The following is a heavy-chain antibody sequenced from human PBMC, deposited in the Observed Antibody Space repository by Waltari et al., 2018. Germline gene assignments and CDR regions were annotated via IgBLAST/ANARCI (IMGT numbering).Heavy chain of an antibody. CDR1: GFTFSSYG. CDR3: AKARGDYYDSSGYYSTHYYYGMDV. J-gene: IGHJ6*02. D-gene: IGHD3-22*01. Sequence: QVQLVESGGGVVQPGRSLRLSCAASGFTFSSYGMHWVRQAPGKGLEWVAVISYDGSNKYYADSVKGRFTISRDNSKNTLYLQMNSLRAEDTAVYYCAKARGDYYDSSGYYSTHYYYGMDVWGQGTTVTVSS. V-gene: IGHV3-30*18. CDR2: ISYDGSNK.